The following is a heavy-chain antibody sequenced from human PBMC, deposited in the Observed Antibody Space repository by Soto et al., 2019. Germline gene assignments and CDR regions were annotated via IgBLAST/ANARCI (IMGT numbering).Heavy chain of an antibody. V-gene: IGHV4-39*01. CDR1: GGSISSSSYY. CDR2: IYYSGST. Sequence: SETLSLTCTVSGGSISSSSYYWGWIRQPPGKGLEWIGSIYYSGSTYYDPSLKSRVTISVDTSKNQFSLKLSSVTAADTAVYYCALLLWSGELLLHDAFDIWGQGTMVTVSS. D-gene: IGHD3-10*01. CDR3: ALLLWSGELLLHDAFDI. J-gene: IGHJ3*02.